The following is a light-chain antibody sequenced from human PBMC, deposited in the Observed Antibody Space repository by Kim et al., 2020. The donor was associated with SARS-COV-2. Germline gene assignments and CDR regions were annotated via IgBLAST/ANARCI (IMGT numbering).Light chain of an antibody. CDR3: QQSYSTPPRT. CDR2: AAC. V-gene: IGKV1-39*01. J-gene: IGKJ1*01. Sequence: SGGDRVNSTCRASQSISSYLNWYQQKPGKAPKLLIYAACSLQSGVSSRFSGSGSGTDFTLTISSLQPEDFASYYCQQSYSTPPRTFGQGNKVDIK. CDR1: QSISSY.